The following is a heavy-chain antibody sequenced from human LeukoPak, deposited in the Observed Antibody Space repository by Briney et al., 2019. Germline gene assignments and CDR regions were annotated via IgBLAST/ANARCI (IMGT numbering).Heavy chain of an antibody. CDR3: ARGGSFSYYDSSGPRYYFDY. D-gene: IGHD3-22*01. Sequence: GGSLRLSCAASGFTFSSYSMNWVRQAPGKGLEWVSSISSSSSYIYYADSVKGRFTISRDNAKNSLYLQMNSLRAEDTAVYYCARGGSFSYYDSSGPRYYFDYWGQGTLVTVSS. CDR2: ISSSSSYI. J-gene: IGHJ4*02. V-gene: IGHV3-21*01. CDR1: GFTFSSYS.